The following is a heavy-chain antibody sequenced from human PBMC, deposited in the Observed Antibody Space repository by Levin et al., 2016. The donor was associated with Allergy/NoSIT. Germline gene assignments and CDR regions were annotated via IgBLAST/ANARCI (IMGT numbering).Heavy chain of an antibody. V-gene: IGHV1-24*01. CDR1: GRTLSDVV. D-gene: IGHD5-12*01. CDR3: ATTPSEIVTTISDYFDD. CDR2: FDPEIGGP. J-gene: IGHJ4*02. Sequence: ASVKVSCKVSGRTLSDVVMHWVRQAPGRGLEWMGGFDPEIGGPIYTQDLQGRVTMTEDTSTDIAYMELSSLRPGDTAVYYCATTPSEIVTTISDYFDDWGQGTLVTVSS.